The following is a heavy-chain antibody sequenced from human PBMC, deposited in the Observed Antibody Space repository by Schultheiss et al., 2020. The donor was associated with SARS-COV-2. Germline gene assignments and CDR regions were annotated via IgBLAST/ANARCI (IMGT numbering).Heavy chain of an antibody. Sequence: SETLSLTWTVSGGSISSYYWSWIRQPPGKGLEWIGYIYYSGSTNYNPSLKSRVTISVDTSKNQFSLKLSSVTAADTAVYYCARLVVPYDFWSGHDNYYYYMDVWGKGTTVTVSS. CDR2: IYYSGST. CDR3: ARLVVPYDFWSGHDNYYYYMDV. V-gene: IGHV4-59*01. D-gene: IGHD3-3*01. CDR1: GGSISSYY. J-gene: IGHJ6*03.